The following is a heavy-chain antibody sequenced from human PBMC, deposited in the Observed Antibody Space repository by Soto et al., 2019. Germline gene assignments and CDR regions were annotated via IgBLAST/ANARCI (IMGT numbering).Heavy chain of an antibody. D-gene: IGHD3-10*01. CDR2: VKSKTDGGSA. CDR3: TTDSRTTMPEVRFDY. J-gene: IGHJ4*01. CDR1: GFPFSNAW. Sequence: GRSLRLSCAASGFPFSNAWINWVRQTPGTGLQWVGRVKSKTDGGSADYAAPVKGRFAVSRDDSKNIVYLQMNSVKIEDTGVYYCTTDSRTTMPEVRFDYWGHGTLVTVSS. V-gene: IGHV3-15*07.